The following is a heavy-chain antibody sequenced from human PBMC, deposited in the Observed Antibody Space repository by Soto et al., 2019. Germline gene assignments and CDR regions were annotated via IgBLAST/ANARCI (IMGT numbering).Heavy chain of an antibody. J-gene: IGHJ3*02. Sequence: ASVKVSCKASGYTFTSYDINWVRQATGQGLEWMGWMNPNSGNTGYAQKFQGRVTMTRDTSISTAYMELSSLRSEDTAVYYCARGVKGYCSGGSCYFCTFREAHRIDAFYIWGQGTTVTV. CDR1: GYTFTSYD. CDR2: MNPNSGNT. V-gene: IGHV1-8*01. CDR3: ARGVKGYCSGGSCYFCTFREAHRIDAFYI. D-gene: IGHD2-15*01.